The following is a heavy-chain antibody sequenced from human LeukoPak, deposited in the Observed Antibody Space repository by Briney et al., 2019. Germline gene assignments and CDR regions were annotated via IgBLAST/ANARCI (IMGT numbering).Heavy chain of an antibody. CDR3: SSYYGSGGSNWFDP. CDR2: IYYSGST. CDR1: GGSVSSGSYY. J-gene: IGHJ5*02. V-gene: IGHV4-61*01. D-gene: IGHD3-10*01. Sequence: PSETLSLTCTVSGGSVSSGSYYWSWIRQPPGKGLEWIGYIYYSGSTNYNPSLKSRVTISVDTSKNQFSLKLSSVTAADTAVYYCSSYYGSGGSNWFDPWGQGTLVTVSS.